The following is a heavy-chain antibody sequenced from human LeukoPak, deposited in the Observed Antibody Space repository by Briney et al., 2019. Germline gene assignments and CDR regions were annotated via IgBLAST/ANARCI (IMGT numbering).Heavy chain of an antibody. V-gene: IGHV1-46*01. Sequence: VASVKVSCEASGYTFTSYYMHWVRQAPGQGLEWMGIINPSGGSTSYAQKFQGRVTMTRDTSTSTVYMELSSLRSEDTAVYYCAREVRKSLYYYDSSGYYPKDAFDIWGQGTMVTVSS. CDR2: INPSGGST. CDR3: AREVRKSLYYYDSSGYYPKDAFDI. J-gene: IGHJ3*02. D-gene: IGHD3-22*01. CDR1: GYTFTSYY.